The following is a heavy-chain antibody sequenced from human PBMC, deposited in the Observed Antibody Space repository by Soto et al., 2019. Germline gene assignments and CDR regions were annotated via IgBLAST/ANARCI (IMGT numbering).Heavy chain of an antibody. CDR1: GGSISSGGYY. CDR3: ARGGADDNWFDP. V-gene: IGHV4-31*03. CDR2: IYYSGST. J-gene: IGHJ5*02. D-gene: IGHD6-25*01. Sequence: QVQLQESGPGLVKPSQTLSLSCTVSGGSISSGGYYWSWIRQHPGKGLEWIGYIYYSGSTYYNPSLKSRVTISVDTSKNQFSLKLSSVTAADTAVYYCARGGADDNWFDPWGQGTLVTVSS.